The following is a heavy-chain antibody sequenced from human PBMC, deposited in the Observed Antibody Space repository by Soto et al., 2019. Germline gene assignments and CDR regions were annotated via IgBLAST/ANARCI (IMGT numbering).Heavy chain of an antibody. CDR1: GYSFTSYW. Sequence: PGESLKISCKGSGYSFTSYWIGWVRQMPGKGLEWMGIIYPGDSDTRYSPSFQGQVTISADKSISTAYLQWSSLKASDTAMYYCARRGYSYGPRDYYYYMDVWGKGTTVTVSS. V-gene: IGHV5-51*01. J-gene: IGHJ6*03. CDR2: IYPGDSDT. CDR3: ARRGYSYGPRDYYYYMDV. D-gene: IGHD5-18*01.